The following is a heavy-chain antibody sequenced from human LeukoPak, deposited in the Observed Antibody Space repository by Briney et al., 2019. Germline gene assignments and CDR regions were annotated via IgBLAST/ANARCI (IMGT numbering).Heavy chain of an antibody. V-gene: IGHV1-8*03. J-gene: IGHJ4*02. Sequence: GASVKVSCKASGYTFTSYDINWVRQATGQGLEWMGWMNPNSGNTGYAQKFQGRVTITRNTSISTAYMELSSLRSEDTAVYYCASSFGFKVAPSYMLDYWGQGTLVTVSS. D-gene: IGHD2-15*01. CDR1: GYTFTSYD. CDR2: MNPNSGNT. CDR3: ASSFGFKVAPSYMLDY.